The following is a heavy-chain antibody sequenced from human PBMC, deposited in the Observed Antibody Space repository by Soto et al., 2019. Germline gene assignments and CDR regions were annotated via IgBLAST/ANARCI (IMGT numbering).Heavy chain of an antibody. V-gene: IGHV3-48*01. CDR2: ISSGSGTI. Sequence: EVQLVESGGGLVQPGGSLRLSCAASGFSFSTYSMNWVRQAPGKGLEWVSYISSGSGTIYYAASVKGRFTGSRDNAKNSLYLQMNSLRAEDTAVYYCARDYIWAYDYWGQGPLVTVSS. CDR3: ARDYIWAYDY. D-gene: IGHD3-16*01. CDR1: GFSFSTYS. J-gene: IGHJ4*02.